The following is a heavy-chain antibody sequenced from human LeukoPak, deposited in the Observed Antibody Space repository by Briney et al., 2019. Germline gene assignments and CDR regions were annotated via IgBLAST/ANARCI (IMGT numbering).Heavy chain of an antibody. CDR2: IDPSDSYA. CDR3: ARLGPLWFGETGHHCHAMDV. Sequence: LGESLKISCKASGYSFTSNLITWVRQMPGKGLEWMGRIDPSDSYANYSPSLQGHVTISVDKSISTAYLQWNSLKASDTAIYFCARLGPLWFGETGHHCHAMDVWGKGTTVTVSS. V-gene: IGHV5-10-1*01. J-gene: IGHJ6*04. D-gene: IGHD3-10*01. CDR1: GYSFTSNL.